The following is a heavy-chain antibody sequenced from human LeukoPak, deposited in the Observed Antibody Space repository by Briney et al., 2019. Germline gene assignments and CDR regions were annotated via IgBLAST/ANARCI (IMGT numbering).Heavy chain of an antibody. CDR2: INSISRHT. CDR1: GFTFSTYS. D-gene: IGHD6-19*01. CDR3: ARELAGDQDY. V-gene: IGHV3-21*01. Sequence: GGSLRLSCAASGFTFSTYSMNWVRQAPGGGLEWVSSINSISRHTFPADSVKGRSTLPRDNAKNSLYLQMNSLRAEDTAVYYCARELAGDQDYWGQGTLVTVS. J-gene: IGHJ4*02.